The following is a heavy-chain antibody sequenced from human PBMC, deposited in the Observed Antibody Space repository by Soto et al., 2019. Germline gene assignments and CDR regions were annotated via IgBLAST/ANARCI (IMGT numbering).Heavy chain of an antibody. Sequence: PGESLKISCRGSGYAFSNYWLIWVRQMPGKGLEWMGIIYPGDSDTRYSPSFQGQVTISADKSISTAYLQWSNLKASDTAIYYCARGLGACRSSICYEYDFWGQGSLVIGSS. D-gene: IGHD2-2*01. J-gene: IGHJ4*02. V-gene: IGHV5-51*01. CDR2: IYPGDSDT. CDR3: ARGLGACRSSICYEYDF. CDR1: GYAFSNYW.